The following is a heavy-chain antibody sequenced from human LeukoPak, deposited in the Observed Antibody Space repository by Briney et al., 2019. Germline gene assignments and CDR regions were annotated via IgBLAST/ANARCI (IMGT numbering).Heavy chain of an antibody. J-gene: IGHJ5*02. CDR2: MNPNSGNT. D-gene: IGHD3-16*02. V-gene: IGHV1-8*01. CDR1: GYTFTSYD. Sequence: SVKVSCKASGYTFTSYDINWVRQATGQGLEWMGWMNPNSGNTGSAQRFQGRITMPRDTSISTAYMELSSLRSEDTAVYYCARGPLVRLPSSFDPWGQGTLVTVSS. CDR3: ARGPLVRLPSSFDP.